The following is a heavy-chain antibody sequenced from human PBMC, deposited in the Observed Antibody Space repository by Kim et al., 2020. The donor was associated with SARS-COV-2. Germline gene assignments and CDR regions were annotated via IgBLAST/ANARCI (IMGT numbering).Heavy chain of an antibody. V-gene: IGHV1-18*01. Sequence: ASVKVSYKASGYTFTSYGISWVRQAPGQGLEWMGWISAYNGNTNYAQKLQGRVTMTTDTSTSTAYMELRSLRSDDTAVYYCARAPYYYDSSGYSDYWGQGTLVTVSS. CDR1: GYTFTSYG. CDR3: ARAPYYYDSSGYSDY. D-gene: IGHD3-22*01. J-gene: IGHJ4*02. CDR2: ISAYNGNT.